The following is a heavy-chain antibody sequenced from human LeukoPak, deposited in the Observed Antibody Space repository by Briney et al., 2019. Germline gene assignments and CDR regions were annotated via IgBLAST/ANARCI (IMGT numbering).Heavy chain of an antibody. CDR2: ISYDGSNK. CDR3: ARYSSGWYMDY. CDR1: GFTFSSYS. D-gene: IGHD6-19*01. V-gene: IGHV3-30*03. Sequence: PGGSLRLSCAASGFTFSSYSMSWVRQAPGKGLEWVAVISYDGSNKYYADSVKGRFTISRDNSKNTLYLQMNSLRAEDTAVYYCARYSSGWYMDYWGQGTLVTVSS. J-gene: IGHJ4*02.